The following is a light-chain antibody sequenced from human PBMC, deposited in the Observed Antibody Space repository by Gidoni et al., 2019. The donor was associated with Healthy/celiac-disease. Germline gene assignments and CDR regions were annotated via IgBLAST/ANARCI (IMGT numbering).Light chain of an antibody. J-gene: IGKJ1*01. CDR1: QSSSSY. V-gene: IGKV1-39*01. Sequence: DIQMTQSPSPLSASVGDRVTITCRASQSSSSYLNWYQQKPGIAPKLLIYAASRLQSGVPSRFSSSGSGTDFTLTSSSLQPEDFATYYCQQSYSTPWTFGQGTRVEIK. CDR3: QQSYSTPWT. CDR2: AAS.